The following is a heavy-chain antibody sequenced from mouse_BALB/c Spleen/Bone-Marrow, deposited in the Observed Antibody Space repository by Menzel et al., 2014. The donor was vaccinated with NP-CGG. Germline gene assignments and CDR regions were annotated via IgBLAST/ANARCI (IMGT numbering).Heavy chain of an antibody. D-gene: IGHD1-1*01. CDR1: GYSFTGYT. J-gene: IGHJ4*01. CDR2: INPYNGVI. Sequence: VQLQQPGPELVKPGASMKISCKAFGYSFTGYTMNWVKQSHGKNLEWIGLINPYNGVINYNQKFKGKATFTVDKSSSTAYMELLSLTSEDSAVYYCARFYYGSNYAMDYWGQGTSVTVSS. V-gene: IGHV1-18*01. CDR3: ARFYYGSNYAMDY.